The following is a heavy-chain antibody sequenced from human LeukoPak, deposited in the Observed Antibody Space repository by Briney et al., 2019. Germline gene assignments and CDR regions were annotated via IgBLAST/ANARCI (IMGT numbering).Heavy chain of an antibody. Sequence: GGSLRLSCAASGFTVSSNYMTWVRQAPGKGLEWVSVIYSGGSTYYADSVKGRFTISRDDSKNTLYLQMNSLRAEDTALYHCARRFICSSCYNRKDWYFDLWGRGTLVTVSS. J-gene: IGHJ2*01. CDR3: ARRFICSSCYNRKDWYFDL. D-gene: IGHD2-2*02. V-gene: IGHV3-66*01. CDR1: GFTVSSNY. CDR2: IYSGGST.